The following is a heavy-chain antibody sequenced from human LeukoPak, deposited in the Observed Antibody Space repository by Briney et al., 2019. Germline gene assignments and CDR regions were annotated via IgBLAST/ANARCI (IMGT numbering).Heavy chain of an antibody. CDR1: GFTFSSYG. J-gene: IGHJ4*02. Sequence: PGGSLRLSCVASGFTFSSYGMSWVSQAPGKGLEWVSSISGSADNTYYADSVKGRFTISRDNSKNTLYLQINSLRAEDTAVYYCAKGGGYEVLYDYWGQGTLVTVSS. D-gene: IGHD5-12*01. CDR2: ISGSADNT. V-gene: IGHV3-23*01. CDR3: AKGGGYEVLYDY.